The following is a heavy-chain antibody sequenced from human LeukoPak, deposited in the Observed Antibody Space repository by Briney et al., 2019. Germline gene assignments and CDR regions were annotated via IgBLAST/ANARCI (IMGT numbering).Heavy chain of an antibody. CDR2: IYNNGST. Sequence: SETLSLTCTVSRGSIRNNYWSWIRQPPGKGLEWIGYIYNNGSTNYNTPLKSRLTISMATSKTHCSLRLTSVTAADTAVYYCARDLYYGGLGHWFDPWGQGTLVTVSS. CDR1: RGSIRNNY. J-gene: IGHJ5*02. D-gene: IGHD3-10*01. CDR3: ARDLYYGGLGHWFDP. V-gene: IGHV4-59*01.